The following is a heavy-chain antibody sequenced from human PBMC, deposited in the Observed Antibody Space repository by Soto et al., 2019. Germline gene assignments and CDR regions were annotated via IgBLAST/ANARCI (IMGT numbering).Heavy chain of an antibody. Sequence: PSETLSLTCTVSGGSISSYYWSWIRQPPGKGLEWIGYIYYSGSTNYNPSLKSRVTISVDTSKNQFSLKLSSVTAADTAVYYCASLDQKYSGYGITYYFDYWGQETLVTVPS. D-gene: IGHD5-12*01. J-gene: IGHJ4*02. CDR2: IYYSGST. V-gene: IGHV4-59*08. CDR3: ASLDQKYSGYGITYYFDY. CDR1: GGSISSYY.